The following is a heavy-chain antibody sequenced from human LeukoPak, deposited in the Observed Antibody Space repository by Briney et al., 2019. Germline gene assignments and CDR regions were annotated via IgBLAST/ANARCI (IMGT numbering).Heavy chain of an antibody. CDR3: VSFYETY. Sequence: PGGSLRLSCAASGNYWMHWVRQAPGKGLVWVSHINSDGSWTGYADSVKGRFTISEDNAKNTVYLQMNNLRAEDTAVYYCVSFYETYWGRGTLVTVSS. CDR2: INSDGSWT. J-gene: IGHJ4*02. CDR1: GNYW. V-gene: IGHV3-74*01. D-gene: IGHD2-2*01.